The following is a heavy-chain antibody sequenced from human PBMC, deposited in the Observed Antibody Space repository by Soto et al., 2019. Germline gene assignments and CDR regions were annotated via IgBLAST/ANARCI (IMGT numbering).Heavy chain of an antibody. CDR3: ARESPHNWFDP. CDR1: GGSISRGGYY. Sequence: PSEALSVTCTVSGGSISRGGYYWSWIRQHPGKGLEWVGYIFSSGSTYYNPSLKSRVTISVDTSKNQFSLKLSSVTAADTAVYYCARESPHNWFDPWGQGTLVTVSS. CDR2: IFSSGST. V-gene: IGHV4-31*03. J-gene: IGHJ5*02.